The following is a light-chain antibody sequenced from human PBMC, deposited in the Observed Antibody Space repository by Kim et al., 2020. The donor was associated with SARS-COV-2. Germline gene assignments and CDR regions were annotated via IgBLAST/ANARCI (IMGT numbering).Light chain of an antibody. V-gene: IGKV3-20*01. CDR3: HQYGGSLT. CDR2: GAS. J-gene: IGKJ4*01. Sequence: DTVLTQSPGTLSLSPGERATLSCRASQSVSSSYLAWYQQKPGQTPRLLIYGASRRATGIPDRFSGSGSGTDFTLTISRLEPDDFAVYYCHQYGGSLTFGGGTKLEI. CDR1: QSVSSSY.